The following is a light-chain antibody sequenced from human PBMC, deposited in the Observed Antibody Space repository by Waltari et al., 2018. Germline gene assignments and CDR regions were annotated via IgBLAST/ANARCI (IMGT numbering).Light chain of an antibody. Sequence: SYELTQPPSVSVSPGQTASITCSGDRLGDKYVCWYQHKAGQSPVLVIYQDNKRPSGIPERFSGSNSGNRATLTISGTQEMDEADYYCQTWDSRILYVFGTGTTVTVL. CDR2: QDN. CDR1: RLGDKY. V-gene: IGLV3-1*01. J-gene: IGLJ1*01. CDR3: QTWDSRILYV.